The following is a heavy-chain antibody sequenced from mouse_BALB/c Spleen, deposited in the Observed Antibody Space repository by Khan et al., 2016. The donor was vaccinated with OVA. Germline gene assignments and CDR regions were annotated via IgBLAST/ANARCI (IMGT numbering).Heavy chain of an antibody. Sequence: EVELVESGGGLVQPGGSRKLSCAASGFTFSDYGMAWVRQAPGKGPEWVAFISNLAYSIYYADTVTGRFTIPRENAKNTLYLEMSSLRSGDTAMYYCARSWAMDYWGQGTSVTVSS. CDR1: GFTFSDYG. V-gene: IGHV5-15*02. CDR2: ISNLAYSI. CDR3: ARSWAMDY. J-gene: IGHJ4*01.